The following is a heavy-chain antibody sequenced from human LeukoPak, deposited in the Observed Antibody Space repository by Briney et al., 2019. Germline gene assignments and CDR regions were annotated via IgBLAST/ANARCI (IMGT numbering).Heavy chain of an antibody. CDR2: LSWNSGSI. CDR3: VKARRGTTTSYFDY. J-gene: IGHJ4*02. V-gene: IGHV3-9*01. D-gene: IGHD2/OR15-2a*01. CDR1: GFTFDDYG. Sequence: PGRSLRLSCAASGFTFDDYGMHWVRLIPGKGLEWVSGLSWNSGSISYADSVRGRFTISRDNAKNSLYLQMDSLRIEDTALYYCVKARRGTTTSYFDYWGQGALVTVSS.